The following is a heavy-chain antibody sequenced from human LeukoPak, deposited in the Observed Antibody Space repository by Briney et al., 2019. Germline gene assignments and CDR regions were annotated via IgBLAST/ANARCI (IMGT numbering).Heavy chain of an antibody. CDR3: AKDRGGYSYAADY. V-gene: IGHV3-43*02. Sequence: GGSPRLSCAASGFTFSNYGMHWVRQAPGKGLEWVSLISGDGGSTYYADSVKGRFTISRDNSKNSLYLQMNSLTTEDTALYYCAKDRGGYSYAADYWGQGTLVTVSS. CDR1: GFTFSNYG. J-gene: IGHJ4*02. CDR2: ISGDGGST. D-gene: IGHD5-18*01.